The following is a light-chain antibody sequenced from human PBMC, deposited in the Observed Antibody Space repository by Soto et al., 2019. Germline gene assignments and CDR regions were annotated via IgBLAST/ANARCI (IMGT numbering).Light chain of an antibody. CDR2: RAS. V-gene: IGKV1-39*01. CDR3: QQSYYTPVT. J-gene: IGKJ4*02. Sequence: DIVITQSPSTLSVSLGDRATITCRASQTVSSCLAWYPQRPGKAPKLLIYRASTRNSGVPAMFSGSGAGTDCTRTISSLQPEDFATYYCQQSYYTPVTFGRGTKVDIK. CDR1: QTVSSC.